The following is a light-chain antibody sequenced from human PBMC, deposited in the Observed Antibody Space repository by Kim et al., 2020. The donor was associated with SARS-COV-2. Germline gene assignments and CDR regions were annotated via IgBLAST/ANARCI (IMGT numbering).Light chain of an antibody. CDR1: QDILTH. V-gene: IGKV3-11*01. CDR3: QQPYNWPLT. J-gene: IGKJ4*01. CDR2: DAS. Sequence: EVVLTQSPATLSLSPGERATLSCRASQDILTHLAWYQQKPGQAPRLLISDASRRATGIPARFSGSGSGTDFTLTISSLEPEDFAAYYCQQPYNWPLTFGGGTKLEI.